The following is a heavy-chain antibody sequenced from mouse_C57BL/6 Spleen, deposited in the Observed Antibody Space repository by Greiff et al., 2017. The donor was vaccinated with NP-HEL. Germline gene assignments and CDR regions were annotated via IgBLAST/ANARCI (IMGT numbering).Heavy chain of an antibody. Sequence: VQLQQPGAELVKPGASVKMSCKASGYTFTSYWITWVKQSPGQGLEWIGDIYPGSGSTNYNEKFKSKATLTVDTSSSTAYMQRSSLTSEDTAVYYGAREVYYYGSSYAYYFDYWGQGTTLTVSS. CDR3: AREVYYYGSSYAYYFDY. J-gene: IGHJ2*01. D-gene: IGHD1-1*01. CDR1: GYTFTSYW. CDR2: IYPGSGST. V-gene: IGHV1-55*01.